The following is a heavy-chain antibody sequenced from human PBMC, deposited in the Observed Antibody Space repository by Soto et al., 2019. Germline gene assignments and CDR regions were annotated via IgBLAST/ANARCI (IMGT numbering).Heavy chain of an antibody. D-gene: IGHD3-10*01. CDR3: ARVFMGSGSYPKIYYYYYYMDV. CDR1: GYTFTSYG. V-gene: IGHV1-18*01. Sequence: QVQLVQSGAEVKKPGASVKVSCKASGYTFTSYGISWVRQAPGQGLEWMGWISAYNGNTNYAQKLQGRVTRPTDTSTSTAYMELRSLRSDDTAVYYCARVFMGSGSYPKIYYYYYYMDVWGKGTTVTVSS. CDR2: ISAYNGNT. J-gene: IGHJ6*03.